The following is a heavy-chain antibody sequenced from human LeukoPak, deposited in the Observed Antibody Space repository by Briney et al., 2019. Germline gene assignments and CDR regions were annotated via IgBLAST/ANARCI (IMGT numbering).Heavy chain of an antibody. D-gene: IGHD6-13*01. Sequence: AGGSLRLSCTASGFTFGDYAMSWFRQAPGKGLEWVGFIRSKAYGGTTEYAASVKGRFTISRDESKSVAYLQMNSLKTADTAVYYCTRDLGYSIAAAGQDAFDIWGQGKMVTVSS. V-gene: IGHV3-49*03. J-gene: IGHJ3*02. CDR2: IRSKAYGGTT. CDR1: GFTFGDYA. CDR3: TRDLGYSIAAAGQDAFDI.